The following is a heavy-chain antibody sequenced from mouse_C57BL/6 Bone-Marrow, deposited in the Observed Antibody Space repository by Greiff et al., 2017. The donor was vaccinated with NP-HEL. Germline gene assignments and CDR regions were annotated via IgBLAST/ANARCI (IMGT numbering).Heavy chain of an antibody. D-gene: IGHD1-1*01. J-gene: IGHJ1*03. CDR2: IYPRSGNT. Sequence: VQGVESGAELARPGASVKLSCKASGYTFTSYGISWVKQRTGQGLEWIGEIYPRSGNTYYNEKFKGKATLTADKSSSTAYMELRSLTSEDSAVYFCARVITTVVAIYWYFDVWGTGTTVTVSS. CDR3: ARVITTVVAIYWYFDV. CDR1: GYTFTSYG. V-gene: IGHV1-81*01.